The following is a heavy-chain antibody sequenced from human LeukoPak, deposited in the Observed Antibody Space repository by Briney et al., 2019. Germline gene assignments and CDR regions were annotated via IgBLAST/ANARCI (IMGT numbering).Heavy chain of an antibody. D-gene: IGHD3-10*01. J-gene: IGHJ4*02. Sequence: PSETLSLTCAVYGGSFSGYYWSWIRQPPGKGLEWIGEINHSGSTNYNPSLKSRVTISVDTSKNQFSLNLSSVTAADTAVYYWAMDRYYYGSGSYYWDYWCWGPVATVSS. CDR2: INHSGST. CDR3: AMDRYYYGSGSYYWDY. CDR1: GGSFSGYY. V-gene: IGHV4-34*01.